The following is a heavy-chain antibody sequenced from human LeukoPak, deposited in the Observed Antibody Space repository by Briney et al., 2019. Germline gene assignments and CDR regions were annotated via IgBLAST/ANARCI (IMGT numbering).Heavy chain of an antibody. J-gene: IGHJ4*02. CDR2: IIPIFGTA. D-gene: IGHD2-15*01. CDR3: ARGTCSGGSCYPYYFDY. CDR1: GGTFSSYA. Sequence: SVKVSCKASGGTFSSYAISWVRQAPGQGLEWMGGIIPIFGTANYAQKFQGRVTITAGESTSTAYMELSSLRSEDTAVYYCARGTCSGGSCYPYYFDYWGQGTLVTVSS. V-gene: IGHV1-69*13.